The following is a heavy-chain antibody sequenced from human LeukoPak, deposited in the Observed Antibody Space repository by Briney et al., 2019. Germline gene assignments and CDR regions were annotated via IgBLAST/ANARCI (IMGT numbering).Heavy chain of an antibody. CDR2: IRYDGSNK. CDR1: VFTFSSYG. J-gene: IGHJ4*02. Sequence: GGSLRLSCAASVFTFSSYGMHWVRQAPGKGLEWVAFIRYDGSNKYYSDSVKGRFTISRDNSKNTLFLQMNRLRAEDTAVYYCAGRRVLDASFDYWGQGTLVTVSS. CDR3: AGRRVLDASFDY. D-gene: IGHD3-16*01. V-gene: IGHV3-30*02.